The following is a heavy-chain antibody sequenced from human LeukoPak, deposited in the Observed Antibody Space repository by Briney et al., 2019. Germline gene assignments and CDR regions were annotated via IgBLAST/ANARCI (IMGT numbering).Heavy chain of an antibody. Sequence: SETLSLTCTVSGGSFSSTNYFWGWIRQPPGKGLEWIGEIIHSGSTNYNPSLKSRVTISVDTSKNQFSLKLSSVTAADTAVYYCARHGDYYGSGSRYWGQGTLVTVSS. CDR1: GGSFSSTNYF. D-gene: IGHD3-10*01. CDR3: ARHGDYYGSGSRY. V-gene: IGHV4-39*01. J-gene: IGHJ4*02. CDR2: IIHSGST.